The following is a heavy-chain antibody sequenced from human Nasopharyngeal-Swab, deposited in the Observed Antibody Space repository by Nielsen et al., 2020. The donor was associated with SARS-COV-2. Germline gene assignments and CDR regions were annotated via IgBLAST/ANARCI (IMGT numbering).Heavy chain of an antibody. V-gene: IGHV1-18*01. D-gene: IGHD3-3*01. CDR1: GYSFPSYG. CDR2: ISVYNADT. CDR3: ARDIEEWLVVPSLSFDY. Sequence: ASVKVSCKASGYSFPSYGINWVRQAPGQGLEWMGWISVYNADTNYAQKIQGRVSMTADTSTSTAYMELRSLRPDDTAMYYCARDIEEWLVVPSLSFDYWGQGTLITVSS. J-gene: IGHJ4*02.